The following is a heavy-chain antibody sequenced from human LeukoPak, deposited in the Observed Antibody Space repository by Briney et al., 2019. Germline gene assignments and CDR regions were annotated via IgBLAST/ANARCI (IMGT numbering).Heavy chain of an antibody. Sequence: ETLSLTCTVSGGSISSYYWSWIRQPPGKGLEWIGSIYHSGSTYYNPSLKSRVTISVDTSKNQFSLKLSSVTAADTAVYYCARVGRGTTGTTTFYYYYYMDVWGKGTTVTVSS. CDR1: GGSISSYY. CDR2: IYHSGST. J-gene: IGHJ6*03. D-gene: IGHD1-1*01. CDR3: ARVGRGTTGTTTFYYYYYMDV. V-gene: IGHV4-38-2*02.